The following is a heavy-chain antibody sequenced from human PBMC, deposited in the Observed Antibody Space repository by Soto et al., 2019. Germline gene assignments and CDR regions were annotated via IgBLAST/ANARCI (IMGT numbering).Heavy chain of an antibody. CDR3: AFTPGEGQLLYYYYYYGMDV. Sequence: GGSLRLSCAASGFTISSYTMTWVRQASGKGLEWVSAITGSGTNTYYADSVKGHVTISADKSISTAYLQWSSLKASDTAMYYCAFTPGEGQLLYYYYYYGMDVWGQGTTVTVSS. D-gene: IGHD6-13*01. CDR2: ITGSGTNT. V-gene: IGHV3-23*01. CDR1: GFTISSYT. J-gene: IGHJ6*02.